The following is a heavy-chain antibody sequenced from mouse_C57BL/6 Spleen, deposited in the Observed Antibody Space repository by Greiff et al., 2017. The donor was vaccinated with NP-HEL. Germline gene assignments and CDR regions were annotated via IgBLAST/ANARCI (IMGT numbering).Heavy chain of an antibody. V-gene: IGHV5-6*01. Sequence: DVQLVESGGDLVKPGGSLKLSCAASGFTFSSYGMSWVRQTPDKRLEWVATISSGGSYTYYPDSVKGRFTISRDNAKNTLYLQMSSLKSEDTAMYYCARLYYDYDGAWFAYWGQGTLVTVSA. CDR2: ISSGGSYT. CDR3: ARLYYDYDGAWFAY. D-gene: IGHD2-4*01. J-gene: IGHJ3*01. CDR1: GFTFSSYG.